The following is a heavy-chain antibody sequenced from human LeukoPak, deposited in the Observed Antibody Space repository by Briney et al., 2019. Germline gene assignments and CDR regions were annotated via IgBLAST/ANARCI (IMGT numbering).Heavy chain of an antibody. V-gene: IGHV4-59*01. CDR3: ARWPGTWSFDY. D-gene: IGHD6-13*01. Sequence: SETLSLTCTVSGGSISSNYWSWIRQPPGKGLEWIGYISYSGTTSYNPSLESRVTMSVGTSKNQFSLKLTSVTAADTAVYYCARWPGTWSFDYWGQGTLVTVSS. CDR1: GGSISSNY. CDR2: ISYSGTT. J-gene: IGHJ4*02.